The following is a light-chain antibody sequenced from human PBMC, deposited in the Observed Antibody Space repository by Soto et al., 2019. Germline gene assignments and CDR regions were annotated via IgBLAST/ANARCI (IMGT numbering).Light chain of an antibody. V-gene: IGKV1-39*01. J-gene: IGKJ2*01. CDR2: AAS. CDR3: QQSYSTPRYT. CDR1: QSSSSY. Sequence: DIQMTQSPSSLSASVGYRVTITCRASQSSSSYLNWYQQKPGKAPKLLIYAASSLQSGVPSRFSGSGSGTDFTLTISSLQPEDFATYYCQQSYSTPRYTFGQGTKLEIK.